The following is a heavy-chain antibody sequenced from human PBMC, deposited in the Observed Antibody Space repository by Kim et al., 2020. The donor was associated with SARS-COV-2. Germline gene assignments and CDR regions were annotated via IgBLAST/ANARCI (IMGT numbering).Heavy chain of an antibody. CDR2: IYHSGST. CDR1: GGSISSSNW. D-gene: IGHD3-22*01. V-gene: IGHV4-4*02. CDR3: ARDLGRYDSSGYYSRLGYY. Sequence: SETLSLTCAVSGGSISSSNWWSWVRQPPGKGLEWIGEIYHSGSTNYNPSLKSRVTISVDKSKNQFSLKLSSVTAADTAVYYCARDLGRYDSSGYYSRLGYYWGQGTLVTVSS. J-gene: IGHJ4*02.